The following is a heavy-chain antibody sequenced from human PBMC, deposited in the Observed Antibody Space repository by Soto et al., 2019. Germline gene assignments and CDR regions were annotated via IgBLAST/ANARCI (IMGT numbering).Heavy chain of an antibody. CDR1: GVTFSSYA. D-gene: IGHD5-18*01. J-gene: IGHJ5*02. CDR3: AKPIQLWSSLFDP. Sequence: GGSLRLSCAASGVTFSSYAMSWVRQAPGKGLEWVSAISGSGGSTCYAGSVKGRFTISRDNSRNTLYLQMNSLRAEDTAVYYCAKPIQLWSSLFDPWGQGTLVTVSS. V-gene: IGHV3-23*01. CDR2: ISGSGGST.